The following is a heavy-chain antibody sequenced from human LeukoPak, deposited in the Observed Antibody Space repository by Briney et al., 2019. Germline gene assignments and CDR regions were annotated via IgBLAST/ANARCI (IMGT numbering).Heavy chain of an antibody. CDR1: GFTVSSNY. D-gene: IGHD1-26*01. CDR2: IYHSGNT. J-gene: IGHJ4*02. V-gene: IGHV4-4*01. CDR3: AREEMPGKFDY. Sequence: GSLRLSCAASGFTVSSNYMSWVRQAPGKGLEWIGEIYHSGNTNYNPSLKSRAAISLDKSSNQFSLRLTSVTAADTAMYFCAREEMPGKFDYWGQGILVTVSS.